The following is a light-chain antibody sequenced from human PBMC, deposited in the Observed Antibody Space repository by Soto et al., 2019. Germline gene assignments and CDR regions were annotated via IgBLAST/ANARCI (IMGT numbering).Light chain of an antibody. Sequence: QSALTQPASVSGSPGQSITISCTGTSSDVGGYNYVSWYQQHPGKAPKLMIYEVSNRPSGVSNRFSGSKSGNTASLTISGLQAEDEADYYCCSFALRSTVIFGGGTKVTVL. J-gene: IGLJ2*01. CDR2: EVS. CDR3: CSFALRSTVI. V-gene: IGLV2-14*01. CDR1: SSDVGGYNY.